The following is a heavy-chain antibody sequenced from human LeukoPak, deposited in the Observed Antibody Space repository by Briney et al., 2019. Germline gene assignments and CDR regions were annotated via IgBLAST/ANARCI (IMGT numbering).Heavy chain of an antibody. D-gene: IGHD3-22*01. V-gene: IGHV3-7*01. CDR2: IKQDGSEK. Sequence: GXGXXGXAXIKQDGSEKYYGDCVKGGFTISRDNAKNSLYLQMNSLRAEDTAVYYCARRGPTYYYDSSGYYSNYWGQGTLVTVSS. J-gene: IGHJ4*02. CDR3: ARRGPTYYYDSSGYYSNY.